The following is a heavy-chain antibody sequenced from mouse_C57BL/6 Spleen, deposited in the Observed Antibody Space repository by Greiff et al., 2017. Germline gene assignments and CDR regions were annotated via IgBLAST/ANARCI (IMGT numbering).Heavy chain of an antibody. V-gene: IGHV5-9-1*02. D-gene: IGHD2-1*01. Sequence: FTISRDNARNTLYLQMSSLKSEDTAMYYCTRGSLLFYFDYWGQGTTLTVSS. J-gene: IGHJ2*01. CDR3: TRGSLLFYFDY.